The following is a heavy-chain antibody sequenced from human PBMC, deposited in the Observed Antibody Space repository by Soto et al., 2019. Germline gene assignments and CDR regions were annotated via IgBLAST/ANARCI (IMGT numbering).Heavy chain of an antibody. CDR3: AREGYDYDAFDI. CDR1: GFTFSSYS. D-gene: IGHD5-12*01. CDR2: ISSSSSYI. J-gene: IGHJ3*02. Sequence: GGSLRLSCAASGFTFSSYSMNWVRQAPGKGLEWVSSISSSSSYIYYADSVKGRFTISRDNAKNSLYLQMNSLRAEDTAVYYCAREGYDYDAFDIWGHGTMVTVSS. V-gene: IGHV3-21*01.